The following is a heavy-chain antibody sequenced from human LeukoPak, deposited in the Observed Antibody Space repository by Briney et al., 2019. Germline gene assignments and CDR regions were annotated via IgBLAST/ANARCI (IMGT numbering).Heavy chain of an antibody. V-gene: IGHV4-59*07. D-gene: IGHD3-22*01. CDR2: IYHTGIS. CDR3: ARSVDYFDNTGPHMMFDY. Sequence: SDTLSLTCNASGDSITSHYWNRIRQPPGKGLEWLGYIYHTGISKFHPSLKSRVSMSVDTAKNQFFLKVNSVTAADTAVYHCARSVDYFDNTGPHMMFDYWGQGSLVTVSS. CDR1: GDSITSHY. J-gene: IGHJ4*02.